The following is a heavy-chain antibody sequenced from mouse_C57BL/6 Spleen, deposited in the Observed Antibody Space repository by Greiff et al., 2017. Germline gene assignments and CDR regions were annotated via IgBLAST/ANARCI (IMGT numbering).Heavy chain of an antibody. V-gene: IGHV5-4*01. J-gene: IGHJ2*01. CDR2: ISDGGSYT. Sequence: VQLKESGGGLVKPGGSLKLSCAASGFTFSSYAMSWVRQTPEKRLEWVATISDGGSYTYYPDNVKGRFTISRDNAKNNLYLQMSHLKSEDTAMYYCARFLQGYWGQGTTLTVSS. CDR1: GFTFSSYA. CDR3: ARFLQGY.